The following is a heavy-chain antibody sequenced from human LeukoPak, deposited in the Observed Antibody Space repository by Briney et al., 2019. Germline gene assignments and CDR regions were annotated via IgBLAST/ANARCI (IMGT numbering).Heavy chain of an antibody. D-gene: IGHD6-19*01. CDR3: ARDQKISRSGYSSGWYADFDY. CDR2: IAAYNGHT. J-gene: IGHJ4*02. Sequence: GAAVKVSCKASGYNFMSFGISWVRQAPGQGLEWMGWIAAYNGHTNYAQNLQGRVTMTTDTPTSTAYMVLSSLTSDDTAVYYCARDQKISRSGYSSGWYADFDYWGQGTRVTVSS. V-gene: IGHV1-18*01. CDR1: GYNFMSFG.